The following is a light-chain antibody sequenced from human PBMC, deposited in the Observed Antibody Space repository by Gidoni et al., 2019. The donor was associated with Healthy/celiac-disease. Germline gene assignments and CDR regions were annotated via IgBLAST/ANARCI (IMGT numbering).Light chain of an antibody. CDR3: QAWDSSTEV. CDR2: QDS. CDR1: KLGDKY. Sequence: SYELTQPPSVSVSPGQTASITCSGDKLGDKYPCWYQQKPGQSPVLVIYQDSKRPSGIPERFSGSNSENTATLTISGTQAMDEADYYCQAWDSSTEVFGTGTKVTVL. V-gene: IGLV3-1*01. J-gene: IGLJ1*01.